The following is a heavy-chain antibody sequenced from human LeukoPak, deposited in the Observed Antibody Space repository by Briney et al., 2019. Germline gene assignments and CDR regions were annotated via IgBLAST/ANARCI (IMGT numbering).Heavy chain of an antibody. V-gene: IGHV3-23*01. Sequence: GGSLRLSCAASGVTFSSYAMSWVRQAPGKGLEWVSAISGSGGSTYYADSVKGRFTISRDNSKNTLYLQMNSLRAEYTAVYDCAKPPNLLSYFQHWGQGTLVTVSS. CDR1: GVTFSSYA. CDR2: ISGSGGST. D-gene: IGHD2-15*01. CDR3: AKPPNLLSYFQH. J-gene: IGHJ1*01.